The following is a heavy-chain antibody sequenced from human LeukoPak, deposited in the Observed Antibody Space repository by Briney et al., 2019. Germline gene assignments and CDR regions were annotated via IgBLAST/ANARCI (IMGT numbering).Heavy chain of an antibody. V-gene: IGHV3-7*04. Sequence: XXKKYYVDSVKGRFTISRENAKNSLYLQMNSLRAEDTAVYYCARKYSSSWYVVFAQHKYYFDYWGQGTLVTVSS. J-gene: IGHJ4*02. CDR2: XXKK. D-gene: IGHD6-13*01. CDR3: ARKYSSSWYVVFAQHKYYFDY.